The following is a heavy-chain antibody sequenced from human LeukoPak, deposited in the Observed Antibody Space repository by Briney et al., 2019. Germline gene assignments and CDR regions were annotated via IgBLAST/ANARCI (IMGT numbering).Heavy chain of an antibody. J-gene: IGHJ4*02. CDR1: GFTFSSYG. CDR3: ARDLIVGATALDY. CDR2: IWYDGSNK. V-gene: IGHV3-33*01. Sequence: GGSLRLSCAASGFTFSSYGMHWVRQAPGKELEWVAVIWYDGSNKYYADSVKGRFTISRDNSKNTLYLQMNSLRAEDTAVYYCARDLIVGATALDYWGQGTLVTVSS. D-gene: IGHD1-26*01.